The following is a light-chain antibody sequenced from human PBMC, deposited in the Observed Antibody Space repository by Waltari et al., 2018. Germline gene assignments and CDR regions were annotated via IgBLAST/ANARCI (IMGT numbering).Light chain of an antibody. CDR2: NNN. V-gene: IGLV1-44*01. CDR3: AAWDDSLNGWV. CDR1: SSQIGRNT. Sequence: QSVLTQPPSASGTPEQRVTISCSESSSQIGRNTLNWYQQLPGTAPKLLIYNNNQRPSGVPDRFSGSKSGTSASLAISGLQSEDEADYYCAAWDDSLNGWVFGGGTKLTVL. J-gene: IGLJ3*02.